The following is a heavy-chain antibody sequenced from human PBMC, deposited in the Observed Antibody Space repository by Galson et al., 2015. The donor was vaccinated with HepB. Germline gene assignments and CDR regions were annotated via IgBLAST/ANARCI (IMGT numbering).Heavy chain of an antibody. CDR3: ARDFHTAMVKGDWFDP. V-gene: IGHV6-1*01. CDR1: GDSVSSNSAA. J-gene: IGHJ5*02. CDR2: TYYRSKWYN. Sequence: CAISGDSVSSNSAAWNWIRQSPSRGLEWLGRTYYRSKWYNDYAVSVKSRITINPDTSKNQFSLQLNSVTPEDTAVYYCARDFHTAMVKGDWFDPWGQGTLVTVSS. D-gene: IGHD5-18*01.